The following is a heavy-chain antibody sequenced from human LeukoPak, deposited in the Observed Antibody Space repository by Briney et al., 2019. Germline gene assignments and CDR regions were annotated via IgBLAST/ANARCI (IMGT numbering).Heavy chain of an antibody. V-gene: IGHV3-30-3*02. CDR2: ISYDGSNK. CDR3: ANALDDFGGG. Sequence: GGSLRLSCAASGFTFSGYPIHWVRQAPGKGLEWVAVISYDGSNKYYADSVKGRFTVSRDNSKNTLYLQMNSLRTEDTAVYYCANALDDFGGGWGQGTLVTVSS. D-gene: IGHD4-23*01. J-gene: IGHJ4*02. CDR1: GFTFSGYP.